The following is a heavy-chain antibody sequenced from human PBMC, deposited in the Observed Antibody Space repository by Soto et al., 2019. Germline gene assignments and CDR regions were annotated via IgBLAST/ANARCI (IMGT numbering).Heavy chain of an antibody. D-gene: IGHD4-17*01. Sequence: SVKVSCKASGGTFSRYSITWVRQAPGHGLEWIGRIIPIFGIASYAQKFQGWVTMTRDTSISTAYMELSRLRSDDTAVYYCAREARTTTVVTPVFDYWGQGTLVTVSS. V-gene: IGHV1-69*04. CDR3: AREARTTTVVTPVFDY. CDR1: GGTFSRYS. J-gene: IGHJ4*02. CDR2: IIPIFGIA.